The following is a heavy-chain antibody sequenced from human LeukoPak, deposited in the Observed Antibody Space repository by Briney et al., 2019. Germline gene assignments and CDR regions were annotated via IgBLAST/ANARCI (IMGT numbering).Heavy chain of an antibody. CDR3: ARFGVDYNMDV. J-gene: IGHJ6*03. V-gene: IGHV4-59*11. Sequence: SETLSDTCIVSLGSLSGHYWTWMRQPPGRGLEWIGQIHYTGKPDYNPSLKSRITISVDTSKNQVALQVSSVSAEDSAIYYCARFGVDYNMDVWGHGTTVTVFS. CDR1: LGSLSGHY. CDR2: IHYTGKP. D-gene: IGHD3-16*01.